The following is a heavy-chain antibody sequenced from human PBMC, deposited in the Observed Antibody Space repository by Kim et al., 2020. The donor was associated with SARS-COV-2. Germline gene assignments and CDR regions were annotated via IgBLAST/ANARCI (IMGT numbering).Heavy chain of an antibody. J-gene: IGHJ4*02. V-gene: IGHV3-33*01. CDR3: AREDPPGHPYYYGSGSYQPPDY. CDR2: IWYDGSNK. D-gene: IGHD3-10*01. Sequence: GGSLRLSCAASGFTFSSYGMHWVRQAPGKGLEWVAVIWYDGSNKYYADSVKGRFTISRDNSKNTLYLQMNSLRAEDTAVYYCAREDPPGHPYYYGSGSYQPPDYRGQGTLVTVSS. CDR1: GFTFSSYG.